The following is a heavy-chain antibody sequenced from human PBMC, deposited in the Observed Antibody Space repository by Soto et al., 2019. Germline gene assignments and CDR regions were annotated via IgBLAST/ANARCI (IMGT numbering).Heavy chain of an antibody. Sequence: QAQLMQSGAEVKKPGSSVKVSCKASGGTFSGYAINWVRQAPGQGLEWMGGIIPLLGITDYGQKFQGRITSAADESTGTAYMELRGLRSEDTAVYYCARDPRSITGTTSSEDFQHWGQGTLVSVSS. CDR3: ARDPRSITGTTSSEDFQH. CDR2: IIPLLGIT. V-gene: IGHV1-69*01. J-gene: IGHJ1*01. D-gene: IGHD1-20*01. CDR1: GGTFSGYA.